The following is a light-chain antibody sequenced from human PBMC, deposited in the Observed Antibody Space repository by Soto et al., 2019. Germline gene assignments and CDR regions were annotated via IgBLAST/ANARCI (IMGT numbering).Light chain of an antibody. CDR1: SSDVGGYNF. CDR3: GSWDSSLSAYV. Sequence: QSALTQPRSVSGSPGQSVTISCTGTSSDVGGYNFVSWYQQYPGKAPKLIIYDVTKRPSGVPSRFSGSKSGNTASLTISGLLAADEADYYCGSWDSSLSAYVFGTGTKLTVL. CDR2: DVT. J-gene: IGLJ1*01. V-gene: IGLV2-11*01.